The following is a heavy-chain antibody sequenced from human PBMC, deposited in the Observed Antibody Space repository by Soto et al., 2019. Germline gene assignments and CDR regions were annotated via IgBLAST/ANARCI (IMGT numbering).Heavy chain of an antibody. D-gene: IGHD3-3*01. CDR2: FDPEDGET. V-gene: IGHV1-24*01. CDR1: GYTLTELS. J-gene: IGHJ6*02. Sequence: GASVKVSCKVSGYTLTELSMHWVRQAPGKGLEWMGGFDPEDGETIYAQKFQGRVTMTEDTSTDTAYMELSSLRSEDTAVYYCATVPPESPNTIFERYGMDVWGQGTTVTVSS. CDR3: ATVPPESPNTIFERYGMDV.